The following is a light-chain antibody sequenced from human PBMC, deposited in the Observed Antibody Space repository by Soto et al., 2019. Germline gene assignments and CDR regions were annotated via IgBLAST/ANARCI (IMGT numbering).Light chain of an antibody. Sequence: QSALTQPASVSGSPGQSITISCTGTSSDVGSYNLVSWYQQHPGKAPKLMIYEGSKRPSGVSNRFSGSKSGNTASLTISGLQAEDEADYYCTSYTKSSPLVFGPGTKLTVL. V-gene: IGLV2-14*02. J-gene: IGLJ1*01. CDR1: SSDVGSYNL. CDR3: TSYTKSSPLV. CDR2: EGS.